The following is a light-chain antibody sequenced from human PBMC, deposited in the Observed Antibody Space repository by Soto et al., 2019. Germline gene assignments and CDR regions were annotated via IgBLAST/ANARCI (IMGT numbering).Light chain of an antibody. Sequence: DIQMTQSPSSLSASVGDRVTITFRASQSISSYLNWYQQKPGKAPKLLIYAASSLQSGVPSRFSGSGSGTDFTLTISSLQPEDFATYYSQQTYSTPRTFGQGTKVDIK. CDR3: QQTYSTPRT. CDR1: QSISSY. V-gene: IGKV1-39*01. CDR2: AAS. J-gene: IGKJ1*01.